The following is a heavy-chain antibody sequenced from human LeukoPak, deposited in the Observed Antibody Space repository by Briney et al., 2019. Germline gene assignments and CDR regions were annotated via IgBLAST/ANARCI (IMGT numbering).Heavy chain of an antibody. V-gene: IGHV3-53*04. CDR2: IYIGDNP. CDR1: GLTVSSSY. Sequence: GGSLRLSCAASGLTVSSSYMSWVRRAPGKGLEWVSIIYIGDNPHYADSVKGRFTISRHNSKNTLYLQMNNLRAEDTAVYYRARVRPWVFDYWGQGTLVTVSS. CDR3: ARVRPWVFDY. J-gene: IGHJ4*02.